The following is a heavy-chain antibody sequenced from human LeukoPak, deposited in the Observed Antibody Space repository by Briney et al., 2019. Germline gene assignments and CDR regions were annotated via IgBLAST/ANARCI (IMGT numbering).Heavy chain of an antibody. D-gene: IGHD3-10*01. J-gene: IGHJ4*02. CDR1: GFTFSSYG. V-gene: IGHV3-30*18. CDR3: AKGAGRMVRGVFDY. Sequence: GGSLRLSCAASGFTFSSYGMHWVRQAPGKGLEWVAVISYDGSNKYYADSVKGRFTISRDNSKNTLYLQMNSLRAEDTAVYYCAKGAGRMVRGVFDYWGQGTLVTVSS. CDR2: ISYDGSNK.